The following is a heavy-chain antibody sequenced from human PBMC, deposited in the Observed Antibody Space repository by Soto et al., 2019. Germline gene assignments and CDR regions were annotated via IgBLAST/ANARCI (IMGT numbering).Heavy chain of an antibody. V-gene: IGHV4-4*02. J-gene: IGHJ5*02. Sequence: QVQLQESGPGLVKPSGTLSLTCTVSGGSVSSSDWWSWVRQPPGKGLEWIGQISHSGSTNYRPYRKSRVTIAVDKSKNQFSLKLNSVTAADTAVYFCAIMANSGWFDPWGQGVLVSVSS. CDR1: GGSVSSSDW. CDR3: AIMANSGWFDP. CDR2: ISHSGST.